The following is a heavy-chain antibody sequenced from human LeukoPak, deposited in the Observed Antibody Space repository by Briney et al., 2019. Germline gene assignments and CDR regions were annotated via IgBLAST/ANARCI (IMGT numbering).Heavy chain of an antibody. J-gene: IGHJ5*02. D-gene: IGHD2-15*01. CDR3: ARRVVAATNWFDP. CDR2: ISWNSGSI. V-gene: IGHV3-9*01. CDR1: GFTFDDYA. Sequence: GRSLRLSCAASGFTFDDYAMHWVRQAPGKGLEWVSGISWNSGSIGYADSVKGRFTISRDNAKNSLYLQMNSLRAEDTALYYCARRVVAATNWFDPWGQGTLVTVSS.